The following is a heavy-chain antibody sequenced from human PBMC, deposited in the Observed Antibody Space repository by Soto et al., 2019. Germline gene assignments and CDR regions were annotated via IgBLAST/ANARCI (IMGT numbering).Heavy chain of an antibody. D-gene: IGHD2-2*01. Sequence: PSETLSLTCTVSGGSISSYYWSWIRQPPGKGLEWIGYFYYSGSTNNNPSLKSRVTISVDRSKNQFSLKLSSVTAADTAVYYCARVPDRWGQGTLVTVSS. J-gene: IGHJ5*02. CDR1: GGSISSYY. CDR3: ARVPDR. V-gene: IGHV4-59*12. CDR2: FYYSGST.